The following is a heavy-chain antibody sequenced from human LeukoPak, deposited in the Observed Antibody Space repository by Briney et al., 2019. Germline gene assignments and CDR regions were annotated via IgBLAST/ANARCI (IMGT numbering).Heavy chain of an antibody. CDR1: GCTFSSYA. CDR3: AKDYGDYVFYFDH. J-gene: IGHJ4*02. D-gene: IGHD4-17*01. Sequence: GGSLRLSCAASGCTFSSYAMSWVRQAPGKGLEWVSAISGSGGSTYYADSVKGGFTISRDNSKNTLYLQMNSLTAEDTAVYYCAKDYGDYVFYFDHWGQETLVTVSS. V-gene: IGHV3-23*01. CDR2: ISGSGGST.